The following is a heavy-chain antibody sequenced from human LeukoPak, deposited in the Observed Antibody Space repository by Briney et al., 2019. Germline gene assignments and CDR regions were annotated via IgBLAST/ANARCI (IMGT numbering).Heavy chain of an antibody. J-gene: IGHJ2*01. CDR2: IYSGEST. V-gene: IGHV3-53*01. CDR1: GFTVSTQY. CDR3: ARVGDHYHWYFDL. D-gene: IGHD3-10*01. Sequence: GGSLRLSCAASGFTVSTQYMSWVRQAPGKGLEWVSIIYSGESTYYAESVKGRFIVSRDNSKNTLYLQMNSLRVDDTAVYSCARVGDHYHWYFDLWGRGTLVTVSS.